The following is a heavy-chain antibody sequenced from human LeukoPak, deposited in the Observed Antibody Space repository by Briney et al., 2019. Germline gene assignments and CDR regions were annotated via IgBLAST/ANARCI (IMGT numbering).Heavy chain of an antibody. V-gene: IGHV3-30-3*01. CDR1: GFTFSSYA. CDR3: ARGRSGFDY. CDR2: ISYDGSNK. Sequence: PGRSLRLSCAASGFTFSSYAMHWVRQAPGKGLEWVAVISYDGSNKYYADSVKGRFTISRDNSKNTLYLQMNSLRAEDTAVYYCARGRSGFDYWGQGTLVTVSS. J-gene: IGHJ4*02.